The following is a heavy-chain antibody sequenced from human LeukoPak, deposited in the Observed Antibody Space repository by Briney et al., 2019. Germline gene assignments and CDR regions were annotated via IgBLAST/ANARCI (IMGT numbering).Heavy chain of an antibody. Sequence: GGSLRLSCAASGFSFRNAWMHWVRQAPGKGLVWVSRIKGDGSVTVYADSVRGRFTISRDNAKNTLYLQMNSLRVEDTAVYYCARSDWFDPWGQGTLVTVSS. D-gene: IGHD3-3*01. CDR2: IKGDGSVT. CDR3: ARSDWFDP. CDR1: GFSFRNAW. J-gene: IGHJ5*02. V-gene: IGHV3-74*01.